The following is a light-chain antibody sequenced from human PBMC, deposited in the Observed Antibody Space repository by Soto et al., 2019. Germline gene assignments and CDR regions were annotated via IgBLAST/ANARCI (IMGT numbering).Light chain of an antibody. CDR1: SSDVGGYNY. CDR3: SSYAGSSVV. J-gene: IGLJ2*01. Sequence: QSALTQPPSASGSPGQSVTISCTGSSSDVGGYNYVSWYQHHPGKAPKLMIYEVTKRPSGVPDRFSGSKSGNTASLTVSGLQAEDEADYFCSSYAGSSVVFGGGTKVTVL. V-gene: IGLV2-8*01. CDR2: EVT.